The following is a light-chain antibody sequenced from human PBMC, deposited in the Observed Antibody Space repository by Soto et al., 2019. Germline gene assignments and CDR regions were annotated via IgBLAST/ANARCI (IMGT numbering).Light chain of an antibody. Sequence: QSVLTQPPSVSGASGQTVTISCTGSSSNIGAGYGVHWYQQLPGTAPKLLIYVNTNRPSGVPDRFSGSKSGTSASLAITGLQPEDEADYYCQSYDSSVRVFGSGTKLTVL. CDR1: SSNIGAGYG. CDR3: QSYDSSVRV. CDR2: VNT. V-gene: IGLV1-40*01. J-gene: IGLJ1*01.